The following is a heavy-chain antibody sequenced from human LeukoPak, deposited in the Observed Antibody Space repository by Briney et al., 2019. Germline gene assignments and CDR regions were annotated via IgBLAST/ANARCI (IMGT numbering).Heavy chain of an antibody. CDR3: ARRGAMVRGPAYHFDH. CDR1: GGSITGYY. J-gene: IGHJ4*02. D-gene: IGHD3-10*01. V-gene: IGHV4-59*01. CDR2: IFSSGIT. Sequence: SETLSLTCTVPGGSITGYYWGWIRQTPGKGLEWIGYIFSSGITKINPSLWNRVAMSVDTSKNELSMRLLSVTAADTAVYYCARRGAMVRGPAYHFDHWGQGVLVTVSS.